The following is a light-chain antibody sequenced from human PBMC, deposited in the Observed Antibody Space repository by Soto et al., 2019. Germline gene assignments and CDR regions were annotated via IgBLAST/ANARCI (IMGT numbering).Light chain of an antibody. J-gene: IGKJ3*01. CDR1: QSISRW. CDR3: QESYSTPSVT. CDR2: DAS. Sequence: GDRVTITCRASQSISRWLAWYQQKPGKAPKLVIYDASSLGSGVPSRFSGSGSGTDFTLTISSLQPEDFATYYCQESYSTPSVTFGPGTKVDIK. V-gene: IGKV1-39*01.